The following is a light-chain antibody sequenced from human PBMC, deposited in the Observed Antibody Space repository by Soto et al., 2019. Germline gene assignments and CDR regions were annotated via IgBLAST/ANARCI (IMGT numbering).Light chain of an antibody. V-gene: IGKV2-28*01. CDR1: QSLLHSNGYNS. CDR2: LGS. J-gene: IGKJ5*01. Sequence: DIVMTQSPLSLPVTPGEPASISCRSSQSLLHSNGYNSLDWYLQKPGQSPQLLIYLGSTRASGVPDRFNGSGSGTDFTLKISRVEAEDFGVYYCMQALQTPYTFGQGTRLEIK. CDR3: MQALQTPYT.